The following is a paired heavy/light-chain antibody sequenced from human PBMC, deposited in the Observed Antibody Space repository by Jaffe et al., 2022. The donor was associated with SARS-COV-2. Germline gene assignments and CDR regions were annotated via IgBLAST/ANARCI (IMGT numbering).Light chain of an antibody. Sequence: QSALTQPASVSGSPGQSITISCTGTSSDVGGYNYVSWYQQHPGKAPKLMIYEVSNRPSGVSNRFSGSKSGNTASLTISGLQAEDEADYYCSSYTSSSTLAFGGGTKLTVL. CDR3: SSYTSSSTLA. CDR1: SSDVGGYNY. CDR2: EVS. J-gene: IGLJ3*02. V-gene: IGLV2-14*01.
Heavy chain of an antibody. Sequence: QVQLQESGPGLVKPSETLSLTCTVSGGSISSYYWSWIRQPPGKGLEWIGYIYYSGSTNYNPSLKSRVTISVDTSKNQFSLKLSSVTAADTAVYYCARLGGGGDDYGDYEGDQGRDYWGQGTLVTVSS. CDR2: IYYSGST. CDR1: GGSISSYY. J-gene: IGHJ4*02. V-gene: IGHV4-59*01. CDR3: ARLGGGGDDYGDYEGDQGRDY. D-gene: IGHD4-17*01.